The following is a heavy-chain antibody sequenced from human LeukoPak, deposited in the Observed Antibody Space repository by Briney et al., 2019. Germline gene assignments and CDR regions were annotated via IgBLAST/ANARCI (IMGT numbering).Heavy chain of an antibody. D-gene: IGHD6-13*01. Sequence: PGGSLRLSCATSGFTFSNYEMSWVRQTPGKGLEWVSYISSSGSSTYYADSVKGRFTISRDNAKNTLYLQMNSLRAEDTAVYYCAREIAAGGLDYWGQGTLVTVSS. CDR3: AREIAAGGLDY. J-gene: IGHJ4*02. V-gene: IGHV3-48*03. CDR1: GFTFSNYE. CDR2: ISSSGSST.